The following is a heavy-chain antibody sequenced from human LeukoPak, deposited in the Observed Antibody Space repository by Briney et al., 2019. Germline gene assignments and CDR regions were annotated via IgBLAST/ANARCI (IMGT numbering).Heavy chain of an antibody. D-gene: IGHD2-2*01. Sequence: GGSLRLSCAASGFTFSDYYMSWIRQAPGKGLEWVSYISSSISYTNYADSVKGRFTISRDNAKNSLYLQMNSLRAEDTAVYYCARGKQGYCSSTSCPMGYYGMDVWGKGTTVTVSS. V-gene: IGHV3-11*06. CDR2: ISSSISYT. CDR1: GFTFSDYY. CDR3: ARGKQGYCSSTSCPMGYYGMDV. J-gene: IGHJ6*04.